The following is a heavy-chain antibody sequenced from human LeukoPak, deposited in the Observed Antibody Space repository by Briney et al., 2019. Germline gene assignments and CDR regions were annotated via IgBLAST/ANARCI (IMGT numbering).Heavy chain of an antibody. CDR3: ARYSSSWRWFDP. Sequence: PSETLSLTCAVYGESFSGYYWSWIRQPPGKGLEWIGSIYYSGSTYYNPSLKSRVTISVDTSKNQFSLKLSSVTAADTAVYYCARYSSSWRWFDPWGQGTLVTVSS. CDR1: GESFSGYY. D-gene: IGHD6-13*01. V-gene: IGHV4-34*01. J-gene: IGHJ5*02. CDR2: IYYSGST.